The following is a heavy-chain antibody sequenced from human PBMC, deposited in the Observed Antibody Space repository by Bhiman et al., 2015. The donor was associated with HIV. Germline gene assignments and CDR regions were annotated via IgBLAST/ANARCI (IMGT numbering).Heavy chain of an antibody. D-gene: IGHD3-3*01. CDR2: IKSKTDGETT. Sequence: EVHLVESGGGLVQPGGSLRLSCAASGFTFSSYEMNWVRQAPGKGLEWVGRIKSKTDGETTDYAAPVKGRFTMSRDDSKNTVYLQMNSLKTEDTAVYYCTTGNNNFWSGSRFDYWGQGTLVTVSS. V-gene: IGHV3-15*01. CDR1: GFTFSSYE. CDR3: TTGNNNFWSGSRFDY. J-gene: IGHJ4*02.